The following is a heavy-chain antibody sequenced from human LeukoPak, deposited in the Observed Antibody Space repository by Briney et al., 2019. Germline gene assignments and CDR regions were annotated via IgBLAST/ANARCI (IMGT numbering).Heavy chain of an antibody. Sequence: PGGSLRLSCAASGFTVSSNYMTWVRQAPGRGLAWVSVIYSGGGAFYDYSVKGRFTISRDDSNNTLYLQMNSLRAEDTAVYYCARGGGYNSPNYYYHYYMDVWGKGTTVTVSS. CDR1: GFTVSSNY. D-gene: IGHD5-24*01. CDR2: IYSGGGA. J-gene: IGHJ6*03. CDR3: ARGGGYNSPNYYYHYYMDV. V-gene: IGHV3-53*01.